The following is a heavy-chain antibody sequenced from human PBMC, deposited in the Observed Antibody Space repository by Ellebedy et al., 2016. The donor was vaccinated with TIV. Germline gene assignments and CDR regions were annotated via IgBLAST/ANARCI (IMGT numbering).Heavy chain of an antibody. J-gene: IGHJ4*02. V-gene: IGHV1-18*01. CDR3: ARDLYGDYEEGGFDY. Sequence: AASVKVSCKASGYTFTSYGISWVRQTPGQGLEWMGWISAYNGNTNYSQKLQGRVTMTTDTSTSTAYMELRSLRSDDTAVYYSARDLYGDYEEGGFDYWGQGTLVTVSS. CDR1: GYTFTSYG. D-gene: IGHD4-17*01. CDR2: ISAYNGNT.